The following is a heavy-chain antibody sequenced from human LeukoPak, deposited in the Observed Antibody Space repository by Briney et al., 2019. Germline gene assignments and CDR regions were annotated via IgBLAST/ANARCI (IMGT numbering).Heavy chain of an antibody. CDR1: SFSFSDFW. V-gene: IGHV3-7*01. CDR2: IKRFGSEK. D-gene: IGHD3-10*01. CDR3: ARSSSQGFDYFDY. J-gene: IGHJ4*02. Sequence: GGSLRLSCVASSFSFSDFWKSWVRQRPGKGLEWVATIKRFGSEKTYLDSVKGRFTISRDDSKSSLSLQMNNLGADDSGLYYCARSSSQGFDYFDYWGQGALVTVSS.